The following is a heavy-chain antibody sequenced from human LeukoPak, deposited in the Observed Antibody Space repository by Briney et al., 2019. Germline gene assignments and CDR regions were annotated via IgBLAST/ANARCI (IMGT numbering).Heavy chain of an antibody. V-gene: IGHV3-23*01. D-gene: IGHD5-18*01. CDR3: AKGARGGYSSGKYYFDY. J-gene: IGHJ4*02. Sequence: GGSLRLSCAASGFTFSSYAMSWVRQAPGKGLEWVSAISGSGGSTYYADSVKGRFTISRDNSKNTLYLQMNSLRAEDTAVYYCAKGARGGYSSGKYYFDYWGQGTLVTVSS. CDR2: ISGSGGST. CDR1: GFTFSSYA.